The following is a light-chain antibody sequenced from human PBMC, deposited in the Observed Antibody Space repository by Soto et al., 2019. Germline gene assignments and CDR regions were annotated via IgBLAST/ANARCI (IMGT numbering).Light chain of an antibody. Sequence: QSVLTQPASVSGSPGQSITISCTGSSNDVGGYNYVSWYQQHPGQAPKLIIYEVSDRPSGVSPRFSGSKSGNTASLTISGLQVEDEADYFCPSYTSPIPYVFGSGTKLTVL. CDR3: PSYTSPIPYV. CDR2: EVS. J-gene: IGLJ1*01. CDR1: SNDVGGYNY. V-gene: IGLV2-14*01.